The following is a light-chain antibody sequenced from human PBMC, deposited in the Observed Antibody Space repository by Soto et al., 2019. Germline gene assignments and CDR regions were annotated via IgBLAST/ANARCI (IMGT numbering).Light chain of an antibody. J-gene: IGKJ4*01. CDR3: QQFSSYPLT. V-gene: IGKV3-20*01. Sequence: EIVLTQSPGTLSLSPGERATLSCRASQGIGDTLAWYQHKPGQTPRLLIYDTSTRATGFPARFSGGGSGTDFTLTISRLEPEDFAVYYCQQFSSYPLTFGGGTKVDIK. CDR2: DTS. CDR1: QGIGDT.